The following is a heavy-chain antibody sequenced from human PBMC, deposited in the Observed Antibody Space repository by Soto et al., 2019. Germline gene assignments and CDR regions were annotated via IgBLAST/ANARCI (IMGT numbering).Heavy chain of an antibody. CDR3: ARAQCGGDPQSGIVY. V-gene: IGHV1-2*04. J-gene: IGHJ4*02. CDR1: GYTFTDYY. Sequence: ASVKVSYKASGYTFTDYYMHWVRQAPGQGLEWMGWINPNSGGTNYAQKFQGWVTMTRDSSISTAYMELSRLRSDDTGLYYCARAQCGGDPQSGIVYCGEGTL. CDR2: INPNSGGT. D-gene: IGHD2-21*02.